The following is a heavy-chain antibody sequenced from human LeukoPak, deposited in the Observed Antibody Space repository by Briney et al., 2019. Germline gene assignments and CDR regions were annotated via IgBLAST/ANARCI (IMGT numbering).Heavy chain of an antibody. CDR1: GGSVSGYY. CDR3: ANFFGNNFGF. J-gene: IGHJ4*02. D-gene: IGHD5-24*01. Sequence: LFLTCTVSGGSVSGYYWSWIRQPPGKGLEWVGRSRNRVNRYITEYAASVEGRFTISRDDSKNSLYLQMNSLKTEDTAVYYCANFFGNNFGFWGQGTLVTVSS. V-gene: IGHV3-72*01. CDR2: SRNRVNRYIT.